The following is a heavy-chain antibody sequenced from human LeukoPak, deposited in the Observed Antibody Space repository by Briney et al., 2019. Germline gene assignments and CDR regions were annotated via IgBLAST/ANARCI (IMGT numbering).Heavy chain of an antibody. V-gene: IGHV4-30-4*01. CDR3: ARERYYYDSSGYYGINWFDP. CDR1: GGSISSGDYY. Sequence: SETLSLTCTVSGGSISSGDYYWSWIRQPPGKGLEWIGHIYYSGSTYYNPSLKSRVTISVDTSKNQFSLKLSSVTAADTAVYYCARERYYYDSSGYYGINWFDPWGQGTLVTVSS. D-gene: IGHD3-22*01. J-gene: IGHJ5*02. CDR2: IYYSGST.